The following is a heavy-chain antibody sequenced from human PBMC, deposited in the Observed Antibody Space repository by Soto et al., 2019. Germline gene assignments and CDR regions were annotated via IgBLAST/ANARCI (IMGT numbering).Heavy chain of an antibody. D-gene: IGHD2-8*01. CDR2: IIPILGTA. V-gene: IGHV1-69*01. Sequence: QVQLVQSGAEVKKPGSSVKVSCKASGGTFSGYAISWVRQAPGQGLEWMGGIIPILGTANYAQKFQGRVTITADESTSTAYMERSSLRSEDTAVYYCARSGYCTNGVCYYYYGMDVWGQGTTVTVSS. CDR1: GGTFSGYA. CDR3: ARSGYCTNGVCYYYYGMDV. J-gene: IGHJ6*02.